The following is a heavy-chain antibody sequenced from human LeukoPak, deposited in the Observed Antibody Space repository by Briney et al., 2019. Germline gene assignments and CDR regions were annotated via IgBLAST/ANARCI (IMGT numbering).Heavy chain of an antibody. Sequence: ASVKVSCKASGYTFTSYDINWVRQATGQGLEWMGIINPSGGSTSYAQKFQGRVTMTRDMSTSTVYMELSSLRSEDTAVYYCASYSGYDQGYYYYYMDVWGKGTTVTVSS. CDR1: GYTFTSYD. CDR2: INPSGGST. D-gene: IGHD5-12*01. V-gene: IGHV1-46*01. J-gene: IGHJ6*03. CDR3: ASYSGYDQGYYYYYMDV.